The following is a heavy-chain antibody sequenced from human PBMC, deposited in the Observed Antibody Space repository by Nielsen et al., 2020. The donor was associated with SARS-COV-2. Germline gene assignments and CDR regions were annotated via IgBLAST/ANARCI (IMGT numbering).Heavy chain of an antibody. V-gene: IGHV3-23*01. J-gene: IGHJ3*01. CDR2: VSASGGST. CDR3: AKDGVVRGDALDL. D-gene: IGHD3-10*01. CDR1: GFTFNIYA. Sequence: GSLKISCAASGFTFNIYAMAWVRRAPGRGLQWVTGVSASGGSTYYTDSVKGRFSISRDNSKNTLFLQMHSLRVEDTALYYCAKDGVVRGDALDLWGQGTMVTVSS.